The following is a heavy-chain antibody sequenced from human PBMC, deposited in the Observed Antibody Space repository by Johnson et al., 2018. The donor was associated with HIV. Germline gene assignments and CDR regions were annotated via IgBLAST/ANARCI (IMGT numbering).Heavy chain of an antibody. V-gene: IGHV3-30*02. Sequence: QVHLVESGGGVVQPGGSLRLSCAASGFTFSSYGMHWVRQAPGKGLEWVAFIRYDGSNKYYADSVKGRFTISRDNSKNTLYLQMNSLRAEDTAVYYCAKGEVGATEVDAFDIWGQGTMVTVSS. J-gene: IGHJ3*02. CDR2: IRYDGSNK. CDR3: AKGEVGATEVDAFDI. CDR1: GFTFSSYG. D-gene: IGHD1-26*01.